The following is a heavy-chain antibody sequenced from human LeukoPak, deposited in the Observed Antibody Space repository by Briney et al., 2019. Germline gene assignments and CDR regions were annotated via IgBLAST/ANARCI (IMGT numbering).Heavy chain of an antibody. CDR3: GRDLIGTAASWDC. CDR2: ISSSSSYI. J-gene: IGHJ4*02. CDR1: GFTFSSYS. V-gene: IGHV3-21*04. D-gene: IGHD6-25*01. Sequence: SGGSLRLSCAASGFTFSSYSMNWVRQAPGKGLEWVSSISSSSSYIYYADSVTGRFTISRDNSKNTLYLQMNSLRVEDTAVYYCGRDLIGTAASWDCWGQGTLVTVSS.